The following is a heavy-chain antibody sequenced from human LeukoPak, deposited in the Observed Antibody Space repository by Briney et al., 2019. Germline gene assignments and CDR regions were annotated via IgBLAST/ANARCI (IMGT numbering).Heavy chain of an antibody. J-gene: IGHJ4*02. CDR2: INPSVGST. D-gene: IGHD4-17*01. CDR1: GYTFTYYY. CDR3: ARKDDYGLDY. Sequence: VASVKVSCKASGYTFTYYYLQWVRQAPGHGLEWMGIINPSVGSTTYAQKFQGRVTMTRDTSTNTVYMELSSLRSEDTAVYYCARKDDYGLDYWGQGTLVTVSS. V-gene: IGHV1-46*01.